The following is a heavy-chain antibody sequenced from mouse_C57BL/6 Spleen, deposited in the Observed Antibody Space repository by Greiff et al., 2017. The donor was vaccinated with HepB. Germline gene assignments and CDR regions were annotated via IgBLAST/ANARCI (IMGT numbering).Heavy chain of an antibody. CDR2: ISDGGSYT. J-gene: IGHJ2*01. D-gene: IGHD2-4*01. V-gene: IGHV5-4*01. Sequence: DVHLVESGGGLVKPGGSLKLSCAASGFTFSSYAMSWVRQTPEKRLEWVATISDGGSYTYYPDNVKGRFTISRDNAKNNLYLQMSHLKSEDTAMYYCASIYDYDEYDFDYWGQGTTLTVSS. CDR3: ASIYDYDEYDFDY. CDR1: GFTFSSYA.